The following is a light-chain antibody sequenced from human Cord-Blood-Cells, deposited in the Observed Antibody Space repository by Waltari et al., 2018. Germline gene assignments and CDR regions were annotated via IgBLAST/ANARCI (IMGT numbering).Light chain of an antibody. CDR1: QSISSY. CDR3: QQSYSTPQT. CDR2: AAS. J-gene: IGKJ1*01. Sequence: DIQMTQSPSSLSASVGDRVTITCLASQSISSYLNWYQQKPGKAPKLLLYAASSLQSGVPSRFSGSGSGTEFTLTSSRLQPEDFATYYCQQSYSTPQTFGQGTKVEIK. V-gene: IGKV1-39*01.